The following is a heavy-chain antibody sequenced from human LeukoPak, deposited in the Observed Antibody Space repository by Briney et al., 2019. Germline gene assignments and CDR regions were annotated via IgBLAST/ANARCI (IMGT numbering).Heavy chain of an antibody. D-gene: IGHD3-22*01. Sequence: GASVKVSCKVSGYTLTELSMHWVRQAPGKGLEWMGGFDPEDGETIYAQKFQGRVTMTEDTSTDTAYMELSSLRYEDTAVYYCAAERNYYDSSGYPLWGQGTLVTVSS. J-gene: IGHJ4*02. CDR3: AAERNYYDSSGYPL. V-gene: IGHV1-24*01. CDR1: GYTLTELS. CDR2: FDPEDGET.